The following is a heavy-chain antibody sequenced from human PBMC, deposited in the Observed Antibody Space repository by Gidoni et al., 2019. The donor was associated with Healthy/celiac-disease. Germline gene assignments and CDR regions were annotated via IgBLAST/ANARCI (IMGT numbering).Heavy chain of an antibody. CDR1: GGSFSGYY. Sequence: QVQLQQWGAGLLKPSETLSLTCAVYGGSFSGYYWSWIRQPPGKGLEWIGEINHSGSTNYNPSLKSRVTISVDTSKNQFSLKLSSVTAADTAVYYCARSYSKGAFDIWGQGTMVTVSS. J-gene: IGHJ3*02. V-gene: IGHV4-34*01. CDR3: ARSYSKGAFDI. D-gene: IGHD6-13*01. CDR2: INHSGST.